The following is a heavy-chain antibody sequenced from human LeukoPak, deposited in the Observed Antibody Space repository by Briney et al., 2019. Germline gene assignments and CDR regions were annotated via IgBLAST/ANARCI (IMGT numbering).Heavy chain of an antibody. Sequence: GGSLRLSCAASGFTFSSYGMHWVRQTPGKGLEWVAYIQYDGGNQQYADSVKGRFSISRDNSKNILYLQMNSLRAEDTAVYYCAKDRCSNGIGCYYYYMDVWGKGTTVTISS. D-gene: IGHD2-8*01. CDR2: IQYDGGNQ. CDR3: AKDRCSNGIGCYYYYMDV. V-gene: IGHV3-30*02. J-gene: IGHJ6*03. CDR1: GFTFSSYG.